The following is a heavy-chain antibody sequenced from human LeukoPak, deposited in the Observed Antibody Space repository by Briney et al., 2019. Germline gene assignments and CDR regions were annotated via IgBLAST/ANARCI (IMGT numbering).Heavy chain of an antibody. CDR3: ARDAVDTANAV. Sequence: GRSLRLSCAASGFTFSSYGMHWVRQAPGKGLEWVAVIWYDGSNKYYADSVKSRFTISRDNSKNTLYLQMNSLRAEDTAVYYCARDAVDTANAVWGQGTTVTVSS. J-gene: IGHJ6*02. D-gene: IGHD5-18*01. V-gene: IGHV3-33*01. CDR2: IWYDGSNK. CDR1: GFTFSSYG.